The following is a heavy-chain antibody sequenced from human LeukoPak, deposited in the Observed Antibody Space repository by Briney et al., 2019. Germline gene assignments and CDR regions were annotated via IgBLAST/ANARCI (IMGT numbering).Heavy chain of an antibody. CDR3: ARDQMATITYSGFDY. CDR1: GFTVSSNY. D-gene: IGHD5-24*01. Sequence: RSGGSLRLSCAASGFTVSSNYMSWVRQAPGKGLEWVSGINWNGGSTGYADSVEGRFTISRDNAKNSLYLQMNSLRAEDTALYYCARDQMATITYSGFDYWGQGTLVTVSS. V-gene: IGHV3-20*04. CDR2: INWNGGST. J-gene: IGHJ4*02.